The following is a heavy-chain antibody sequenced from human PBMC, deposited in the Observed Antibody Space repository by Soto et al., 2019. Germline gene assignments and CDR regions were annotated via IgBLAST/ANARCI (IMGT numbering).Heavy chain of an antibody. CDR2: ISSSSSYI. D-gene: IGHD2-2*01. CDR1: GFTFSSYS. CDR3: ASFPYCSSTSCYPYYFDY. Sequence: GGSLRLSCAASGFTFSSYSMNWVRQAPGKGLEWVSSISSSSSYIYYADSVKGRFTISRDNAKNSLYLQMNSLRAEDTAVYYCASFPYCSSTSCYPYYFDYWGQGTLVTVSS. V-gene: IGHV3-21*01. J-gene: IGHJ4*02.